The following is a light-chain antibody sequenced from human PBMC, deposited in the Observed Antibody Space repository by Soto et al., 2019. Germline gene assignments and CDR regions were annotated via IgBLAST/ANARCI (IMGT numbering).Light chain of an antibody. CDR3: HQYKNWPTWT. J-gene: IGKJ1*01. V-gene: IGKV3-15*01. CDR1: QSVSNN. Sequence: EIVLTQSPGTLSLSPGERATLSCRASQSVSNNYLAWYEQKPGQAPRLLIYGASTRATGIPARFSGSGSGTEFTLTISSLQSEDYAVYYGHQYKNWPTWTVGQGTKVDIK. CDR2: GAS.